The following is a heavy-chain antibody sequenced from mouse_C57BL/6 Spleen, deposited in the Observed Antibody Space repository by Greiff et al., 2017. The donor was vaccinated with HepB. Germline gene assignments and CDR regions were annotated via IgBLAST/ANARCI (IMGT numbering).Heavy chain of an antibody. Sequence: VQLQQSVAELVRPGASVKLSCTASGFNIKNTYMHWVKQRPEQGLEWIGRIGPANGNTKYVPKFQGQATITADTASNTAYLQLSSLTPEDTAIYYCAIDEDYDGGWFAYWGQGTLVTVSA. CDR3: AIDEDYDGGWFAY. CDR1: GFNIKNTY. V-gene: IGHV14-3*01. CDR2: IGPANGNT. J-gene: IGHJ3*01. D-gene: IGHD2-4*01.